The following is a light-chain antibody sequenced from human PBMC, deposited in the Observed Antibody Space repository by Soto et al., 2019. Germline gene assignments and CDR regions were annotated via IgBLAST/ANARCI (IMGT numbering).Light chain of an antibody. Sequence: QSVLTQPPSVSGAPGQRVTISCTGSSSNIGAGYDVHWYQQLPGTAPKLLIYANDNRPSGVPDRFSGSKSGTSASLAITGLGAADEADYNSPSCASSPSAIFVFGTGTTLT. CDR3: PSCASSPSAIFV. CDR2: AND. V-gene: IGLV1-40*01. CDR1: SSNIGAGYD. J-gene: IGLJ1*01.